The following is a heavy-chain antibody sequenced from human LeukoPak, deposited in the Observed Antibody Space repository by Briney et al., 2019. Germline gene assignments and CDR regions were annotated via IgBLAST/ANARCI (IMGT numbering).Heavy chain of an antibody. Sequence: GGSLRLSCAASGFTFGDYYMSWIRQAPGKGLEWVSYISSSGSTIYYADSVKGRFTISRDNAKNSLVLQMNSLRDADTAVYYCTRGNVRFLEWRDWGQGTLVTVSS. J-gene: IGHJ4*02. V-gene: IGHV3-11*04. D-gene: IGHD3-3*01. CDR1: GFTFGDYY. CDR2: ISSSGSTI. CDR3: TRGNVRFLEWRD.